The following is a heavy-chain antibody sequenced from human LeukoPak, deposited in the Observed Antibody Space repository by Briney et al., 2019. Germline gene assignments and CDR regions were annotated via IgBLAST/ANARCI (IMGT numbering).Heavy chain of an antibody. CDR3: AKGTGYYDFWSGYSLTSIFDY. Sequence: GGSLRLSCAASGFTFSSYGMHWVRQAPGKGLEWVAFIRYDGSNKYYADSVKGRFTISRDNSKNTLYLQMNSLRAEDTAVYYCAKGTGYYDFWSGYSLTSIFDYWGQGTLVTVSS. J-gene: IGHJ4*02. V-gene: IGHV3-30*02. CDR2: IRYDGSNK. CDR1: GFTFSSYG. D-gene: IGHD3-3*01.